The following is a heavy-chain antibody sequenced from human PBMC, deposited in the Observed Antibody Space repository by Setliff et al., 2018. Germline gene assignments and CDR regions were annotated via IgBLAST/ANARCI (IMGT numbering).Heavy chain of an antibody. CDR3: ARAPPSVPHGDYGPRQYFDL. V-gene: IGHV4-59*11. J-gene: IGHJ2*01. Sequence: SETLSLTCSVSSGSIGSHYWNWMRQPPGKGLEWIGHVFHTGSTKYNPSLRSRVTISVDTSENYFSLRLTSVTAADTAVYYCARAPPSVPHGDYGPRQYFDLWGRGSLVTVSS. CDR2: VFHTGST. CDR1: SGSIGSHY. D-gene: IGHD4-17*01.